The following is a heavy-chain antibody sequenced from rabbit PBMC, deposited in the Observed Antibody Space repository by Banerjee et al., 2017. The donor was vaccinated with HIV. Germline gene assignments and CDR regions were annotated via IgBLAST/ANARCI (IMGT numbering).Heavy chain of an antibody. J-gene: IGHJ3*01. D-gene: IGHD6-1*01. CDR2: IYTGDGST. Sequence: QEQLVESGGGPVQPGGSLTLSCKASGFDFSSYYMSWVRQAPGKGLEWIACIYTGDGSTYYASWVNGRFTVSGTSSTTVTLQMTSLTAADTATYFCARGYAGYAYYFGLWGQGTLVTVS. V-gene: IGHV1S47*01. CDR1: GFDFSSYY. CDR3: ARGYAGYAYYFGL.